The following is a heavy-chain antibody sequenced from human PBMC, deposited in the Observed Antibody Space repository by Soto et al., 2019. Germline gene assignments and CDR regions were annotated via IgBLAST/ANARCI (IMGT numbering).Heavy chain of an antibody. J-gene: IGHJ4*02. CDR2: ISYDGSNK. CDR3: ARDQTIWFGGYYFDY. V-gene: IGHV3-30-3*01. D-gene: IGHD3-10*01. CDR1: GFTFSSYA. Sequence: QVQLVESGGGVVQPGRSLRLSCAASGFTFSSYAMHWVRQAPGKGLEWVAVISYDGSNKYYADSVKGRFTISRDNSKNTLYLQMNSLRAEDTAVYYCARDQTIWFGGYYFDYWGQGTLVTVSS.